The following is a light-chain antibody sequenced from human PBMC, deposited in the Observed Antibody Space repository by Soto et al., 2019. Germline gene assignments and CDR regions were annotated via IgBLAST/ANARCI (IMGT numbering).Light chain of an antibody. CDR2: GAS. J-gene: IGKJ4*01. CDR3: LQDDTYPLT. Sequence: AIQMTQSPSSLSASDGDRVTVTCRASQDIRSDLGWYQQKPGKAPQLLIYGASRLQSGVPSRFSGSGSGTDFTLTISSLQPEDFATYYCLQDDTYPLTFGGGTKVDVK. V-gene: IGKV1-6*02. CDR1: QDIRSD.